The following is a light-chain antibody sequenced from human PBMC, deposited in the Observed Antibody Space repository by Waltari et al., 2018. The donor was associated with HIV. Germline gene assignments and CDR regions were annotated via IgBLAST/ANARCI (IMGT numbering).Light chain of an antibody. Sequence: IQMTQSPSSLSASVGDRVTITCRASQAIGNSLAWYQQRPGKVPQLLIYAVSTLQSGVPSRFSGFGSGTNFTLAIASFQPEDVATYFCQKYNNAPRTFGQGTKVEI. J-gene: IGKJ1*01. CDR1: QAIGNS. CDR2: AVS. CDR3: QKYNNAPRT. V-gene: IGKV1-27*01.